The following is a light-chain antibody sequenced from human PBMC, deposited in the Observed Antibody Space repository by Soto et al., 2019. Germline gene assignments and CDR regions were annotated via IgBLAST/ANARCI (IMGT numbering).Light chain of an antibody. V-gene: IGLV2-23*02. CDR3: CSYAGGIHWV. J-gene: IGLJ3*02. CDR1: SSDVGSDNF. CDR2: EVG. Sequence: QSALTQPASVSGSPGQSITISCTGTSSDVGSDNFVSWYQQHPGKAPRLMIYEVGKRPSGISNRFSGSKSGNTASLTISGLQAEDEADYYCCSYAGGIHWVFGGGTKLTVL.